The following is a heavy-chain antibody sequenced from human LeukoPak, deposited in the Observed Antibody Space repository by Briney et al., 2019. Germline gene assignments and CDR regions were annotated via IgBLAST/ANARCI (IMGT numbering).Heavy chain of an antibody. Sequence: SETLSLTCTVSGGSISSGDYYWSWIRQPPGKGLEWVGYIYYSGSTYYNPSLKSRVTISVDTSKNQFSLKLSSVTAADTAVYYCARLRRCGGDCYEVDYWGQGTLVTVSS. J-gene: IGHJ4*02. V-gene: IGHV4-30-4*08. CDR3: ARLRRCGGDCYEVDY. CDR1: GGSISSGDYY. CDR2: IYYSGST. D-gene: IGHD2-21*02.